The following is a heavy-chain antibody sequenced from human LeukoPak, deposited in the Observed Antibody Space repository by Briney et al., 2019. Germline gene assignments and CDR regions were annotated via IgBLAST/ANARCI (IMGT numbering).Heavy chain of an antibody. CDR3: AKDVRETRRAYFDY. V-gene: IGHV3-23*01. Sequence: GGSLRLSCTTSGFTFSTYAMSWVRQAPGKGLEWVSAISDSGSARYYADSVKGRFTVSRDNSKSTLYLQMNSLRADDTAVYYCAKDVRETRRAYFDYWGQGALVTVSS. J-gene: IGHJ4*02. CDR1: GFTFSTYA. CDR2: ISDSGSAR.